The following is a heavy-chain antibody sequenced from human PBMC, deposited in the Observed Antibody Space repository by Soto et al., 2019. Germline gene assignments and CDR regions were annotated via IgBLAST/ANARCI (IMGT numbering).Heavy chain of an antibody. CDR2: IYYSGTT. CDR1: GGSINTNGYY. CDR3: ARHPSSYYDS. Sequence: LSLTCTVSGGSINTNGYYWAWIRQPPGKGLEWIGSIYYSGTTYYNSSLKSRVIISSDMSKNQFSLRLTSVTAADTAVYSCARHPSSYYDSWGQGTLVTVSS. V-gene: IGHV4-39*01. J-gene: IGHJ5*02. D-gene: IGHD3-16*01.